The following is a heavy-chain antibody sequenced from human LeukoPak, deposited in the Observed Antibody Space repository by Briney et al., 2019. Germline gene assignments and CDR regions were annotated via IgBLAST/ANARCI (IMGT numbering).Heavy chain of an antibody. J-gene: IGHJ4*02. D-gene: IGHD6-13*01. V-gene: IGHV3-30*18. CDR3: AKGSRAAGTLFFDY. Sequence: GGSLRLSCADSGFTFSSYGMHWVRQAPGKGLEWVAVISYDGSNKYYADSVKGRFTLSRDNSKNTLYLQMNSLRAEDTAVYYCAKGSRAAGTLFFDYWGQGTLVTVSS. CDR2: ISYDGSNK. CDR1: GFTFSSYG.